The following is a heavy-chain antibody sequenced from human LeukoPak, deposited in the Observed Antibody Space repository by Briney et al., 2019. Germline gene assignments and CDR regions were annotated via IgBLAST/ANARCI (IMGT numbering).Heavy chain of an antibody. Sequence: SETLSLTCTVSGGSISSSSYYWGWIRQPPGKGLEWIGSIYYSGSTYYNPSLKSRVTISVDTSKNQFSLKLSSVTAADTAVYYCARDYSSSWPYYYYGMDVWGQGTTVTVSS. D-gene: IGHD6-13*01. CDR3: ARDYSSSWPYYYYGMDV. CDR2: IYYSGST. CDR1: GGSISSSSYY. J-gene: IGHJ6*02. V-gene: IGHV4-39*07.